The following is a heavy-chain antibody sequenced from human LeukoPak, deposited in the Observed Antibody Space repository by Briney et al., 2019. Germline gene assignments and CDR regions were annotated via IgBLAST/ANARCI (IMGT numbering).Heavy chain of an antibody. V-gene: IGHV3-21*01. J-gene: IGHJ4*02. Sequence: GGSLRLSCAASGFTFSSYSMNWVRQAPGKGLEWVSSISSSSSYIYYADSVKGRFTISRDNAKNSLYLQMNSLRAEDTAVYYCASNYGSGSYTDYWGQGTLVTVSS. CDR3: ASNYGSGSYTDY. CDR2: ISSSSSYI. CDR1: GFTFSSYS. D-gene: IGHD3-10*01.